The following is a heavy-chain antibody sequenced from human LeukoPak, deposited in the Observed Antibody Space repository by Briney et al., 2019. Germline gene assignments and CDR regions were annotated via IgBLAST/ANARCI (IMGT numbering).Heavy chain of an antibody. CDR2: IIPIFGTA. Sequence: GASVKVSCTASGGTFSSYAISWVRQAPGQGLEWMGGIIPIFGTANYAQKFQGRVTITADESTSTAYMELSSLRSEDTAVYYCARAASVLTSPMDYWGQGTLVTVSS. CDR3: ARAASVLTSPMDY. D-gene: IGHD2-2*01. V-gene: IGHV1-69*13. CDR1: GGTFSSYA. J-gene: IGHJ4*02.